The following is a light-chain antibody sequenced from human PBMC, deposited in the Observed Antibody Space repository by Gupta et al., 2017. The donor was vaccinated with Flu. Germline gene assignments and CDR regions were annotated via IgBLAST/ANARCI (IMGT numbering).Light chain of an antibody. Sequence: PAPTPGSPATISSLSSRAIQRVSRNNAWYQHIPGQGPTPLIHGSSARARGSPVRFSGSGTGTDFTLTISSRQSEYYAVYFCQRVNTCPITSGRGTKVEIK. CDR2: GSS. CDR3: QRVNTCPIT. J-gene: IGKJ4*01. V-gene: IGKV3-15*01. CDR1: QRVSRN.